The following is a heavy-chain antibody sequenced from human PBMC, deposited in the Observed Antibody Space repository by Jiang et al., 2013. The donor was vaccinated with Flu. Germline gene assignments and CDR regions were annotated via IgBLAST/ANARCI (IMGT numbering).Heavy chain of an antibody. CDR3: ARAYRSWGLYSSSLRLDY. CDR1: GFTFSSYA. D-gene: IGHD6-6*01. V-gene: IGHV3-30-3*01. Sequence: VQLVESGGGVVQPGRSLRLSCAASGFTFSSYAMHWVRQAPGKGLEWVAVISYDGSNKYYADSVKGRFTISRDNSKNTLYLQMNSLRAEDTAVYYCARAYRSWGLYSSSLRLDYWGQGTLVTVSS. CDR2: ISYDGSNK. J-gene: IGHJ4*02.